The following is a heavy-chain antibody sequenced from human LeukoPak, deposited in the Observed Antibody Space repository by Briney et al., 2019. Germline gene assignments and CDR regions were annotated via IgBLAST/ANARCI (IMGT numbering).Heavy chain of an antibody. J-gene: IGHJ6*04. CDR3: AKGYYGSGSYVLMDV. CDR2: ISYDGSNK. Sequence: GGSLRPSCAASGFTFSSYGMHWVRQAPGRGLEWVAVISYDGSNKYYADSVKGRFTISRDNSKNTLYLQMNSLRAEDTAVHYCAKGYYGSGSYVLMDVWGKGTTVTVSS. D-gene: IGHD3-10*01. V-gene: IGHV3-30*18. CDR1: GFTFSSYG.